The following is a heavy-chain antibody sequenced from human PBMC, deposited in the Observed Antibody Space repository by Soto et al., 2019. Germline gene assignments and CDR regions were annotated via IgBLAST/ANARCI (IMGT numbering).Heavy chain of an antibody. CDR1: GVTSSSYC. Sequence: GGPLRLSCPASGVTSSSYCMHWVRQAPGRGLGGVAVIFSDGSNKYYADSVNRRFTISRDKSNDTVTLQKNSLRAEDTAFYYCAKDRTPPLSLPPSSKAIKNLLVGQCFDSWGQGTLVTVS. CDR2: IFSDGSNK. J-gene: IGHJ4*02. D-gene: IGHD2-2*01. CDR3: AKDRTPPLSLPPSSKAIKNLLVGQCFDS. V-gene: IGHV3-30*18.